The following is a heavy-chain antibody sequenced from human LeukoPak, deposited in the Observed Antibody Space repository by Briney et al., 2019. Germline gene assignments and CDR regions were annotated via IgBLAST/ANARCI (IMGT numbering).Heavy chain of an antibody. D-gene: IGHD3-9*01. Sequence: SETLSLTCTVSGGSISSYYWSWIRQPPGKGLEWIGYIYYSGSTNYNPSLKSRVTISVDTSKNQFSLKLSSVTAADTAVYYCARVGRYFDWLSYWYFDLWGRGTLVTVSS. V-gene: IGHV4-59*01. CDR2: IYYSGST. J-gene: IGHJ2*01. CDR1: GGSISSYY. CDR3: ARVGRYFDWLSYWYFDL.